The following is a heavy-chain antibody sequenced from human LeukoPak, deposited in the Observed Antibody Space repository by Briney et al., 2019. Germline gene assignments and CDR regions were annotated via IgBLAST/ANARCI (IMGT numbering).Heavy chain of an antibody. CDR3: ARSQGGYCDY. J-gene: IGHJ4*02. CDR2: ISSNGGNT. CDR1: GFTFSSYT. Sequence: GGSLRLSCAASGFTFSSYTMHWVRPAPGEGLEYVSAISSNGGNTYYTNSVKGRFTISRDNSKNTLYLQMDSLIAEDMAVYFCARSQGGYCDYWGQGTLVTVSS. V-gene: IGHV3-64*01.